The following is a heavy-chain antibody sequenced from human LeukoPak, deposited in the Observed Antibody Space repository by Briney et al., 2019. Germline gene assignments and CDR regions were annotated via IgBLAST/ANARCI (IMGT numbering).Heavy chain of an antibody. CDR3: GKVGGWTQGADHIDY. Sequence: ASVKVSCKVSGYTLTELSMHWVRQAPGKGLEWMGGFDPEDGETIYAQKFQGRVTMTEDTSTDTAYMELSSLRSEDTAVYYCGKVGGWTQGADHIDYWGRGTLVTVSS. V-gene: IGHV1-24*01. CDR1: GYTLTELS. D-gene: IGHD1-26*01. CDR2: FDPEDGET. J-gene: IGHJ4*02.